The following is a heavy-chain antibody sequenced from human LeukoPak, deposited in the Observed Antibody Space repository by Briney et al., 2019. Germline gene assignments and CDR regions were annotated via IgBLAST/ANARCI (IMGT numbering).Heavy chain of an antibody. V-gene: IGHV1-18*01. CDR2: ISAYNGNT. CDR1: GYTFTSYG. D-gene: IGHD2-2*01. Sequence: GASVKVSCKASGYTFTSYGISWVRQAPGQGLEWMGWISAYNGNTNYAQKLQGRVTMTTDTSTSTAYMELRSLRSDDTAVYYCVRVRRYCSSTSCYAPLFDYWDQGTLVTVSS. J-gene: IGHJ4*02. CDR3: VRVRRYCSSTSCYAPLFDY.